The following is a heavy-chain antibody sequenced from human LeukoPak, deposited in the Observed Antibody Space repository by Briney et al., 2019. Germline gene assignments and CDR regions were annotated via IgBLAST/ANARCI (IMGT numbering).Heavy chain of an antibody. Sequence: PEGSLRLSCAASGFRFSSYAMSWVRQAPGKGLEWVSSVSGSGDSTYYADSVKGRFTISRDNSKNTLYLQMNSLRAEDTAVYYCTRDLNSGGSCWGQGTLVTVSS. CDR3: TRDLNSGGSC. J-gene: IGHJ4*02. D-gene: IGHD2-15*01. CDR2: VSGSGDST. V-gene: IGHV3-23*01. CDR1: GFRFSSYA.